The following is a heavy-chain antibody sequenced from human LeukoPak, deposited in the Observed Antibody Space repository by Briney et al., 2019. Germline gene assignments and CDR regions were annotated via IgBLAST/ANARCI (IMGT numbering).Heavy chain of an antibody. CDR1: GYTFTSYG. J-gene: IGHJ4*02. D-gene: IGHD3-9*01. V-gene: IGHV1-18*01. CDR3: ARVLRYFDWLSY. CDR2: ISAYNGNT. Sequence: ASVTLSCKASGYTFTSYGISWVRQAPGQGLEWMGWISAYNGNTNYAQKLQGRVTMTTDTSTSTAYMELRSLRSDDTAVYYCARVLRYFDWLSYWGQGTLVTVSS.